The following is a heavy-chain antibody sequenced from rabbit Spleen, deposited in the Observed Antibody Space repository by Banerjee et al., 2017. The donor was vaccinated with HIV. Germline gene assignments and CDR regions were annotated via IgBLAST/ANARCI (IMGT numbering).Heavy chain of an antibody. V-gene: IGHV1S40*01. J-gene: IGHJ4*01. D-gene: IGHD1-1*01. Sequence: QPLEEDGGDVLKPGESLTLTSSASGGSFSSSYYMLWVRQAPGKGLQWSAGIDSGSTGITYFASWAKGRFTISKTSSTTVTLQMTSLTAADTATYFCARDLVAVIGWNFKLWGPGTLVTVS. CDR1: GGSFSSSYY. CDR3: ARDLVAVIGWNFKL. CDR2: IDSGSTGIT.